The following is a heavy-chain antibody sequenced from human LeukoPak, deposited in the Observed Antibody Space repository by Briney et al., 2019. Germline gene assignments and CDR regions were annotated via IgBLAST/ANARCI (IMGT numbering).Heavy chain of an antibody. CDR1: GFTFVSYW. D-gene: IGHD5-18*01. V-gene: IGHV3-74*01. J-gene: IGHJ4*02. Sequence: GGSLRLSCAASGFTFVSYWMHWVRQAPGKGLVWVSRINGYGSSTDFADSVKGRFTISRDNAKNTLYLQMNSLRAEDTAVYYCARDAPGNTALDYWGQGTLVTFSS. CDR3: ARDAPGNTALDY. CDR2: INGYGSST.